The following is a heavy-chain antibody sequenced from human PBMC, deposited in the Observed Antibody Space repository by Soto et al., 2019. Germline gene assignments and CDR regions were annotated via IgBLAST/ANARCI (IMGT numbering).Heavy chain of an antibody. CDR1: GFTFSSYW. V-gene: IGHV3-7*01. Sequence: GGSLRLSCAASGFTFSSYWMSWVRQAPGKGLEWVANIKQDGSEKYYVGSVKGRFTISRDNAKNSLYLQMNSLRSEDTAVYYCARASPITSGYVDWFDPWGQGTLVTVSS. CDR3: ARASPITSGYVDWFDP. CDR2: IKQDGSEK. J-gene: IGHJ5*02. D-gene: IGHD5-12*01.